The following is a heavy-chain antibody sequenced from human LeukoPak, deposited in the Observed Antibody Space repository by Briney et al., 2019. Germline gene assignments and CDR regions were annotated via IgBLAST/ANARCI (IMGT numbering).Heavy chain of an antibody. J-gene: IGHJ6*04. Sequence: GSLRLPCAASGFTFSSYEMNWVRQAPGKGLEWVSYISSSGSTIYYVDSVKGRFTISRDNAKNSLYLQMNSLRAEDTAVYYCAELGITMTGGVWGKGTTVTISS. D-gene: IGHD3-10*02. CDR1: GFTFSSYE. CDR2: ISSSGSTI. V-gene: IGHV3-48*03. CDR3: AELGITMTGGV.